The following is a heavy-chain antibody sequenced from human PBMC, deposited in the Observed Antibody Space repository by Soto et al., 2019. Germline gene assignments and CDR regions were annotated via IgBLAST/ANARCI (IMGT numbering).Heavy chain of an antibody. D-gene: IGHD6-13*01. Sequence: GGSLRLSCAASGFTFSNAWMNWVRQAPGKGLEWVGRIKSKTDGETTDYAAPVKGRFTISRDDSKNTLYLQMNSLKTEDTAVYYCTTAPLYSSSWYGWGQGTLVTVSS. CDR2: IKSKTDGETT. CDR1: GFTFSNAW. J-gene: IGHJ4*02. CDR3: TTAPLYSSSWYG. V-gene: IGHV3-15*07.